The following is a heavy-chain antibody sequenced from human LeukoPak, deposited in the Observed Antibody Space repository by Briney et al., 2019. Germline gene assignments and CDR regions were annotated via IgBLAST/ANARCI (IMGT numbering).Heavy chain of an antibody. V-gene: IGHV4-34*01. CDR2: INHSGST. D-gene: IGHD2-15*01. CDR1: GGSFSGYY. CDR3: ARGRGYCSGGSCYAQGFDY. J-gene: IGHJ4*02. Sequence: SETLSLTCAVYGGSFSGYYWSWIRQPPGKGLEWIGEINHSGSTNYNPSLKSRVTISVDTSKNQFSMKLSSVTAADTAVHYCARGRGYCSGGSCYAQGFDYWGQGTLVTVSS.